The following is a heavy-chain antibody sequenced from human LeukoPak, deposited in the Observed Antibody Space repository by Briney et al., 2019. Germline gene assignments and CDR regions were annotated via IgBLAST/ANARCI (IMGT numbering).Heavy chain of an antibody. CDR2: MYSSGST. J-gene: IGHJ4*02. D-gene: IGHD4-17*01. V-gene: IGHV4-59*01. CDR1: GGSISGSY. CDR3: ARGIESYGDYGY. Sequence: SETLSLTCTVSGGSISGSYWSWIRRPPGKGLEWIAYMYSSGSTNYNPSLKSRVTISIDTSKNQFSLKLSSLTAADTAIYYCARGIESYGDYGYWGQGILVTVSS.